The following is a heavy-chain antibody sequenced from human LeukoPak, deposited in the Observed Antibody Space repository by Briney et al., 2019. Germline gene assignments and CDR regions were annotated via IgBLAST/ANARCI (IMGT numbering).Heavy chain of an antibody. D-gene: IGHD4-23*01. CDR3: AKASDYGGNEFDC. V-gene: IGHV3-9*01. Sequence: GRSLRLSCAASGFTVEHYGMHWVRQVPGKGLEWVSYITWNSGYKGYADSVKGRFAISRDNAKNSLHLQMNSLTGEDTAFYYCAKASDYGGNEFDCWGQGTLVTVSS. J-gene: IGHJ5*01. CDR1: GFTVEHYG. CDR2: ITWNSGYK.